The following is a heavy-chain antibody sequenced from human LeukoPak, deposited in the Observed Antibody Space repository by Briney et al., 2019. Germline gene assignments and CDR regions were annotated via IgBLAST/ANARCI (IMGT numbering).Heavy chain of an antibody. CDR1: GYTFTSYY. V-gene: IGHV1-46*01. CDR2: INPSGGST. CDR3: ARGYVSSGYYYRAPFDI. J-gene: IGHJ3*02. D-gene: IGHD3-22*01. Sequence: GASVKVSCKASGYTFTSYYMHWVRQAPGQGLEWMGIINPSGGSTSYAQKFQGRVTMTRDTSTSTVYMELSSLRSEDTAVYYCARGYVSSGYYYRAPFDIWGQGTMVTVSS.